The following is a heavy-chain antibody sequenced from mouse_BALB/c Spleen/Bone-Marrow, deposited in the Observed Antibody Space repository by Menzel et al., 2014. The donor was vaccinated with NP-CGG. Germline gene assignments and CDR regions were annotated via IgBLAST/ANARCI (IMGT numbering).Heavy chain of an antibody. CDR2: IDPAIFT. J-gene: IGHJ1*01. CDR1: GFNIKDTY. D-gene: IGHD2-14*01. Sequence: DVKLVESGAELVKPGASVKLSCTASGFNIKDTYLHWVKQRPEQGLDWIGRIDPAIFTKYDPKFQGKATITADTSSNTAYPHLSSLTSEDTAVYYCASYRCGWYFDVWGAGTTVTVSS. V-gene: IGHV14-3*02. CDR3: ASYRCGWYFDV.